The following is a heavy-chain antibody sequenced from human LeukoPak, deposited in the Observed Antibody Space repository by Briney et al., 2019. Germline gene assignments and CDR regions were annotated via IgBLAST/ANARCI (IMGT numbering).Heavy chain of an antibody. D-gene: IGHD5-18*01. J-gene: IGHJ3*02. CDR2: ISSSGSTI. CDR3: AKDLTRGYSYGYDAFDI. Sequence: GGSLRLSCAASGFTFSSYEMNWVRQAPGKGLEWVSYISSSGSTIYYADSVKGRFTISRDNAKNSLYLQMNSLRAEDMALYYCAKDLTRGYSYGYDAFDIWGQGTMVTVSS. CDR1: GFTFSSYE. V-gene: IGHV3-48*03.